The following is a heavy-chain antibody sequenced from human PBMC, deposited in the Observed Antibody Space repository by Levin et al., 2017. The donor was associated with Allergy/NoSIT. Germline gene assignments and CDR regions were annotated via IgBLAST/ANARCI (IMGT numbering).Heavy chain of an antibody. D-gene: IGHD6-19*01. J-gene: IGHJ5*02. CDR1: GSTFTNYW. Sequence: GGSLRLSCQGSGSTFTNYWIGWVRLVPGKGLEWVGIIHPGDFETTYSPSFEGQVTISADRSINTAYLQWSSLRASDSGIYYCARRRDEGLVSPAIDNWFDPWGQGTLVTVSS. V-gene: IGHV5-51*01. CDR3: ARRRDEGLVSPAIDNWFDP. CDR2: IHPGDFET.